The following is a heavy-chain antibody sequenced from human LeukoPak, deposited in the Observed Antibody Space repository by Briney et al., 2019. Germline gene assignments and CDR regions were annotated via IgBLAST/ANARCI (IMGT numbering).Heavy chain of an antibody. D-gene: IGHD6-13*01. V-gene: IGHV4-38-2*02. Sequence: SETLSLTCTVSGYSISSGYFWGWLRPPPGKGLEWIGSIYHSGTTYYNPSLKSRVTISVDTSKNQFSLKLSSVTAADTAVYYCARDNRQQQLDFDYWGQGTLVTVSS. CDR2: IYHSGTT. CDR1: GYSISSGYF. J-gene: IGHJ4*02. CDR3: ARDNRQQQLDFDY.